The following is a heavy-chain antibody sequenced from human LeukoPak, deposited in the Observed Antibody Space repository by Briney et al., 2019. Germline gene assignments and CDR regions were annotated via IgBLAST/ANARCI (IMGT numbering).Heavy chain of an antibody. Sequence: GGSLRLSCAASGFTFSSYWMHWVRQAPGKGLVWVSRINSDGSSTSYADSVKGRFTISRDNAKNTLYLQMNSLRAEDTAVYYCARELLYCGGDCYPKDAFDIWGQGTMVTVSS. J-gene: IGHJ3*02. CDR3: ARELLYCGGDCYPKDAFDI. D-gene: IGHD2-21*02. V-gene: IGHV3-74*01. CDR1: GFTFSSYW. CDR2: INSDGSST.